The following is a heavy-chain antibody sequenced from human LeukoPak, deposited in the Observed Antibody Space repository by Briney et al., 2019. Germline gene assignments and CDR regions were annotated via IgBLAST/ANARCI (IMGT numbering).Heavy chain of an antibody. D-gene: IGHD6-19*01. CDR3: ARDSRWMTSSGWWTPHSPRHNWFDP. V-gene: IGHV4-39*07. CDR1: GGSISSSSYY. CDR2: IYYSGIT. Sequence: SETLSLTCTVSGGSISSSSYYWGWIRQPPGKGLEWLGCIYYSGITYNNPSLKSRVTISVDTSKNQFSLKLSSVPAADTAVYYCARDSRWMTSSGWWTPHSPRHNWFDPWDQGTLVTVSS. J-gene: IGHJ5*02.